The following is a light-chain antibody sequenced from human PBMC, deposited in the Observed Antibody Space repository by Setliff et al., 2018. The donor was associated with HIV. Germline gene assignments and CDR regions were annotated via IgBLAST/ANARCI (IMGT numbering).Light chain of an antibody. Sequence: QSVLTQPPSVSGAPGQRVTISCIGSSSNIGAGYDVHWYQQLPGTAPKLLIYGNSNRPSGVPDRFSGSKSGTSASLAITGLQAEDEADYYCQSYDSSLSAHVVFGGGTK. CDR3: QSYDSSLSAHVV. CDR2: GNS. J-gene: IGLJ2*01. CDR1: SSNIGAGYD. V-gene: IGLV1-40*01.